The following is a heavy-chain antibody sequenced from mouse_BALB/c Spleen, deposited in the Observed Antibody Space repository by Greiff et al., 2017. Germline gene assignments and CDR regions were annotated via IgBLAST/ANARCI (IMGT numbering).Heavy chain of an antibody. V-gene: IGHV1S29*02. CDR1: GYTFTDYN. CDR3: ARGATAWFAY. Sequence: EVKLMESGPELVKPGASVKISCKASGYTFTDYNMHWVKQSHGKSLEWIGFIYPYNGGTGYNQKFKSKATLTVDNSSSTAYMELRSLTSEDSAVYYCARGATAWFAYWGQGTLVTVSA. D-gene: IGHD3-1*01. J-gene: IGHJ3*01. CDR2: IYPYNGGT.